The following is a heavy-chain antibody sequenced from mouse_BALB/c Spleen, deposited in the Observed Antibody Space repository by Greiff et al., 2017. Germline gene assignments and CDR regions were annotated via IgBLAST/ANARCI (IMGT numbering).Heavy chain of an antibody. J-gene: IGHJ1*01. CDR1: GFTFSSYG. D-gene: IGHD2-14*01. CDR2: INSNGGST. V-gene: IGHV5-6-3*01. CDR3: ARGYYRYDRYFDV. Sequence: EVQGVESGGGLVQPGGSLKLSCAASGFTFSSYGMSWVRQTPDKRLELVATINSNGGSTYYPDSVKGRFTISRDNAKNTLYLQMSSLKSEDTAMYYCARGYYRYDRYFDVWGAGTTVTVSS.